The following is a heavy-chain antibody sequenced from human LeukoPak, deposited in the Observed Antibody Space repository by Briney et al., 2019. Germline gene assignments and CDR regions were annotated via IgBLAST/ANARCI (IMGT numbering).Heavy chain of an antibody. D-gene: IGHD6-13*01. CDR1: GFTFSTYW. J-gene: IGHJ4*02. CDR2: IKPDGTEK. Sequence: GGSLRLSCAASGFTFSTYWMSWVRQAPGKGLEWVANIKPDGTEKYYLDSLKGRFTISRDNSKNTLYLQMNSLRAEDTAVYYCAKDLKDAAGTTPDYWGQGTLVTVSS. CDR3: AKDLKDAAGTTPDY. V-gene: IGHV3-7*01.